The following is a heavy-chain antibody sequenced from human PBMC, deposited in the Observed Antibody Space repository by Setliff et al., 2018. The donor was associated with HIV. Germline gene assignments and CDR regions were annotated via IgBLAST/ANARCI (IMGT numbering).Heavy chain of an antibody. J-gene: IGHJ3*02. V-gene: IGHV4-34*01. D-gene: IGHD1-26*01. CDR2: VSHTGST. Sequence: PSETLSLTCAVYGGSLSGYYWRWIRQPPGKGLEWIRDVSHTGSTNYNPSLKSRITISADTPKNQFSLKLSSVTAADTAVYYCAREGTYSGTYWVRRVASFDIWGQGTMVTVSS. CDR3: AREGTYSGTYWVRRVASFDI. CDR1: GGSLSGYY.